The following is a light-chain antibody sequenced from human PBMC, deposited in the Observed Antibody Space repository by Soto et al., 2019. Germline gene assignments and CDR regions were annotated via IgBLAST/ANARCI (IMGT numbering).Light chain of an antibody. CDR3: SSYTGGNPSYV. V-gene: IGLV2-8*01. CDR2: EVT. CDR1: SSDVGGYGY. J-gene: IGLJ1*01. Sequence: QSVLTQPPSASGSPGQSVTISCTGTSSDVGGYGYASWYQQHPGKAPKLMIYEVTIRPSGVSDRFSGSKSGNTASLTVSGLQAEDEADYYCSSYTGGNPSYVFGTGTKVTVL.